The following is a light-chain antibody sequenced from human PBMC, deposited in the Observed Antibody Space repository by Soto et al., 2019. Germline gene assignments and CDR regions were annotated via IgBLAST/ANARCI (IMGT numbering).Light chain of an antibody. CDR2: EVT. V-gene: IGLV2-14*03. J-gene: IGLJ1*01. CDR1: SSDVGGYNF. Sequence: QSALTQPASVSGSPGQSINISCNGTSSDVGGYNFVSWYQQHPGKAPKLMIYEVTSRPSGVSNRFSGSKSDNTASLTISGLQPEDEADYYCSSYTISSTLVFGTGTKLTVL. CDR3: SSYTISSTLV.